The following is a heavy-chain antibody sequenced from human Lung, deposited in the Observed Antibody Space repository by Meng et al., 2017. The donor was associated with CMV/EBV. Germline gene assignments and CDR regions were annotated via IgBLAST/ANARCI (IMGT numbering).Heavy chain of an antibody. CDR1: GFIFSSYS. J-gene: IGHJ6*02. D-gene: IGHD2-2*01. V-gene: IGHV3-21*01. CDR3: VRDFHCSINGCDWGYYYYYGMDV. CDR2: ITSSSGYK. Sequence: GESLKISCAASGFIFSSYSMNWVRQAPGKGLEWVSSITSSSGYKYYADSVMGRFTIARDNAKNSLFLQMNSLRAEDTAVYYCVRDFHCSINGCDWGYYYYYGMDVWGQGTTVTVSS.